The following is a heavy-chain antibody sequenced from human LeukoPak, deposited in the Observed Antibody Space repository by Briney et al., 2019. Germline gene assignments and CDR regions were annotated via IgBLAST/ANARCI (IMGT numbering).Heavy chain of an antibody. CDR1: GGSISSSSYY. CDR3: ARLKPRAVGPNGNWFDP. Sequence: PSETLSLTCTVSGGSISSSSYYWGWIRQPPGKGLEWIGSIYYSGSTYYNPSLKSRVTISVDTSKNQFSLMLSYVTDADTALYYCARLKPRAVGPNGNWFDPWGQGTLVTVSS. J-gene: IGHJ5*02. CDR2: IYYSGST. V-gene: IGHV4-39*07. D-gene: IGHD2-8*01.